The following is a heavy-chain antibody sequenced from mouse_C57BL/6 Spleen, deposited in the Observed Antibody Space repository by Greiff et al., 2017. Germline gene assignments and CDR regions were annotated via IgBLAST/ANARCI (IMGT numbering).Heavy chain of an antibody. CDR2: INPNNGGT. CDR1: GYTFTDYY. CDR3: AKSRGADWYFDV. Sequence: EVQLQQSGPELVKPGASVKISCKASGYTFTDYYMNWVKQSHGKSLEWIGDINPNNGGTSYNQKFKGKATLTVDKSSSTAYMELRSLTSEDSAVYYCAKSRGADWYFDVWGTGTTVTVSS. D-gene: IGHD3-3*01. J-gene: IGHJ1*03. V-gene: IGHV1-26*01.